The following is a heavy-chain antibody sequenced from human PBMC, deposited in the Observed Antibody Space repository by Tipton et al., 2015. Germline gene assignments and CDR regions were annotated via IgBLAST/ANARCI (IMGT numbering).Heavy chain of an antibody. CDR1: GGSISSSSYY. CDR3: ASPSLPHDRGDYYFQS. J-gene: IGHJ4*02. Sequence: LRLSCAVSGGSISSSSYYWAWIRQPPGKGLEWIGSLYFSGSTYYNPSLKSRVTISIDRFKNQFSLKLSSVTAADTAVYYCASPSLPHDRGDYYFQSWGQGSLVTVSS. D-gene: IGHD2-21*02. V-gene: IGHV4-39*01. CDR2: LYFSGST.